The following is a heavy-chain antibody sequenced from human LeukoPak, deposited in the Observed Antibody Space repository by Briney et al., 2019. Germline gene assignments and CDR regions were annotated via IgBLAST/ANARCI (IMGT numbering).Heavy chain of an antibody. CDR2: ISYDVSNK. D-gene: IGHD2-21*02. Sequence: ARSLRLSCAASGFTFSSYGMHWVRHAQGKGLEWVAVISYDVSNKYYADSLKGRFTISTDDSKNTLYLQMNSLRAEYTAVYYCAKELRVVVTAIHVPSPAFDYWGQGNPVTVSS. CDR1: GFTFSSYG. J-gene: IGHJ4*02. V-gene: IGHV3-30*18. CDR3: AKELRVVVTAIHVPSPAFDY.